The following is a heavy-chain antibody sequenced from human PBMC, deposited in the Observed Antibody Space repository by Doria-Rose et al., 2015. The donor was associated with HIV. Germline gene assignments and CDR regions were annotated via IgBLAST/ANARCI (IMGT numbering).Heavy chain of an antibody. D-gene: IGHD6-13*01. CDR3: ARIKSSRWYHKYYFDF. CDR1: GVSLSSPGMG. J-gene: IGHJ4*02. Sequence: QESGPVLVQPTETLTLTCTVSGVSLSSPGMGVSWIRQPPGKALEWLANIFSDDESSYKTSLRIRLTISSATAKSQLVLTMTDMDPVDTATYYCARIKSSRWYHKYYFDFWGQGTLVIVSA. CDR2: IFSDDES. V-gene: IGHV2-26*01.